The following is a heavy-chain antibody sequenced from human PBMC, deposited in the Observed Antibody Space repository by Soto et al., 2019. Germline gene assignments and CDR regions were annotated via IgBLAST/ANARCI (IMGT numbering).Heavy chain of an antibody. CDR2: ISYDGTNK. D-gene: IGHD5-18*01. J-gene: IGHJ6*02. V-gene: IGHV3-30-3*01. CDR3: AKDGGGYNYGYVMLDKYYYGMDV. CDR1: GFTFSTYA. Sequence: GGSLRLSCAASGFTFSTYAMHWVRQAPGKGLEWVAVISYDGTNKYCADFVRGRFTISRDNSKNTLFLQMNSLRAEDTAVYYCAKDGGGYNYGYVMLDKYYYGMDVWGQGTTVTVSS.